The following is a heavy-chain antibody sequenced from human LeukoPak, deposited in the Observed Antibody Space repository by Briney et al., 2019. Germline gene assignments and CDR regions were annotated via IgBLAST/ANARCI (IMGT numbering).Heavy chain of an antibody. Sequence: GGCLRLSCAASGFTFSSYSMNWVRQAPGKGLEWVSSISSSSSYIYYADSVKGRFTISRDNAKNSLYLQMNSLRAEDTAVYYCARLRPYSSSPVDCWGQGTLVTVSS. CDR3: ARLRPYSSSPVDC. J-gene: IGHJ4*02. V-gene: IGHV3-21*01. CDR2: ISSSSSYI. D-gene: IGHD6-13*01. CDR1: GFTFSSYS.